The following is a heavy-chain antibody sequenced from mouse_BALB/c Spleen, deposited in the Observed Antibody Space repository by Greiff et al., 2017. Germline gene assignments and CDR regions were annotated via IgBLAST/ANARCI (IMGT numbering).Heavy chain of an antibody. CDR2: IYPGDGDT. V-gene: IGHV1-87*01. CDR3: VIYDGYYDWYFDV. CDR1: GYTFTSYW. J-gene: IGHJ1*01. D-gene: IGHD2-3*01. Sequence: VQLQQSGAELARPGASVKLSCKASGYTFTSYWMQWVKQRPGQGLEWIWAIYPGDGDTRYTQKFKGKATLTADKSSSTAYMQLSSLASEDSAVYYCVIYDGYYDWYFDVWGAGTTVTVSS.